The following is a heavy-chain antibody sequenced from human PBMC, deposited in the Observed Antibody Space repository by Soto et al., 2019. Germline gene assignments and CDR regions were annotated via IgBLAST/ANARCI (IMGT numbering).Heavy chain of an antibody. CDR2: IHYSGIT. Sequence: QVQLQESGPGLVKPSQTLSLTCTVSGGSISSGAYYWSWIRQHPGKGLEWIGYIHYSGITHYNPSLKSRATIAVDTSKNQFSLKLSSVTAADTAVYYCARGDQLWSFDYWGQRTLVTVSS. D-gene: IGHD5-18*01. CDR1: GGSISSGAYY. CDR3: ARGDQLWSFDY. J-gene: IGHJ4*02. V-gene: IGHV4-31*03.